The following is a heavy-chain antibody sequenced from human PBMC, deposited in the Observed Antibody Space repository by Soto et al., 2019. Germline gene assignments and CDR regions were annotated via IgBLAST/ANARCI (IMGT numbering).Heavy chain of an antibody. V-gene: IGHV3-23*01. J-gene: IGHJ4*02. D-gene: IGHD3-16*01. Sequence: EVQLMESGGGLVQPGGSLRLSCAASGFTFSSYAMSWVRQAPGKGLEWVSVITGSGSTTYYADSVKGRFTISRDNSKNPLYLQMNSLRAEDTAVYYCARGGGALGYWGQGTLVTVSS. CDR3: ARGGGALGY. CDR2: ITGSGSTT. CDR1: GFTFSSYA.